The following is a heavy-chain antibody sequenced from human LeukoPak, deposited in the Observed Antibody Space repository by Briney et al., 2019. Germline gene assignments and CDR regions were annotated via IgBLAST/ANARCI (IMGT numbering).Heavy chain of an antibody. D-gene: IGHD6-13*01. CDR2: ISAYNGNT. V-gene: IGHV1-18*01. CDR3: ARDPGAHSSSWAAYFDY. CDR1: GYTFTSYG. J-gene: IGHJ4*02. Sequence: GASVKVSCKASGYTFTSYGISWVRQAPGQGLEWMGWISAYNGNTNYAQKLQGRVTMTTDTSTSTAYMELRSLRSDDTAVYYCARDPGAHSSSWAAYFDYWGQGTLVTVSS.